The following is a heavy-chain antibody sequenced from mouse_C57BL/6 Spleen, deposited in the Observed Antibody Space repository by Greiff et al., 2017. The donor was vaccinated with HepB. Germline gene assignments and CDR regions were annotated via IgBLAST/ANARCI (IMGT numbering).Heavy chain of an antibody. CDR2: ILPSIGRT. Sequence: VQLQQSGSELRSAGSSVKLSCKDFDSEVFPIAYMSWVRQKPGHGFEWIGGILPSIGRTIYGEKFEDKATLDADTLSNTAYLELNSLTSEDSAIYYCARPHYYGSSYAMDYWGQGTSVTVSS. V-gene: IGHV15-2*01. D-gene: IGHD1-1*01. J-gene: IGHJ4*01. CDR1: DSEVFPIAY. CDR3: ARPHYYGSSYAMDY.